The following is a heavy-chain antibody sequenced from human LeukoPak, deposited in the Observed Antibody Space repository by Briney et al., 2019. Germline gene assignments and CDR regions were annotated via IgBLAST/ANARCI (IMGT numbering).Heavy chain of an antibody. D-gene: IGHD2-2*02. Sequence: SETLSLTCAVYGEPFNGYYWNWIRQSPGKGLEWIGEINYSGSTNYNPSLKSRVTISVDTSKNQFSLKLNSVTAADTAVYYCASRYFCSSTSCYTFDYWGQGTLVTVSS. V-gene: IGHV4-34*01. J-gene: IGHJ4*02. CDR2: INYSGST. CDR1: GEPFNGYY. CDR3: ASRYFCSSTSCYTFDY.